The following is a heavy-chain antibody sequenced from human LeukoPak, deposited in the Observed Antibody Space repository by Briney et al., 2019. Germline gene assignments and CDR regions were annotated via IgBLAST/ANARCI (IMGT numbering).Heavy chain of an antibody. CDR2: IGGRGTST. D-gene: IGHD1-7*01. CDR1: GFRFSDFT. V-gene: IGHV3-23*01. Sequence: GGSLRLSCAASGFRFSDFTMTWVRQAPGKGPEWVSAIGGRGTSTYYADSLGGRFTISRDNSKNTLYLQMNSLRAEDTAVYYCAKDITGTTGFWGQGTLVTVSS. J-gene: IGHJ4*02. CDR3: AKDITGTTGF.